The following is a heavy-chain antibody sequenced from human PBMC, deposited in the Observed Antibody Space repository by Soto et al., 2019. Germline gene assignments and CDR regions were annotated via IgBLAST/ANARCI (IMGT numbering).Heavy chain of an antibody. CDR2: ISYDGSNK. D-gene: IGHD6-25*01. Sequence: QVQLVESGGGVVQPGRSLRLSCAASGFTFSSYAMHWVRQAPGKGLEWVAGISYDGSNKYYGDSVKGRFTISRDNSKTTLYLQMHSLRDEDTAVYYCARDPIARAAAYYFDYWGQGTLVTVSS. CDR1: GFTFSSYA. CDR3: ARDPIARAAAYYFDY. V-gene: IGHV3-30-3*01. J-gene: IGHJ4*02.